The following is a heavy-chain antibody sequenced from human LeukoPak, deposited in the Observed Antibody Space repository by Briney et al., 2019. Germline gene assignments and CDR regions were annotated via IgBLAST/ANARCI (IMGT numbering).Heavy chain of an antibody. CDR3: ARGGWLQSFDY. J-gene: IGHJ4*02. Sequence: PSETLSLTCAVSGYSISSGYYWGWIRQPPGKGLEWIGSIYHSGSTYYNPSLKSRVTISVDTSKNQFSLKLSSVTAADTAVYYCARGGWLQSFDYRGQGTLVTVSS. V-gene: IGHV4-38-2*01. CDR2: IYHSGST. D-gene: IGHD5-24*01. CDR1: GYSISSGYY.